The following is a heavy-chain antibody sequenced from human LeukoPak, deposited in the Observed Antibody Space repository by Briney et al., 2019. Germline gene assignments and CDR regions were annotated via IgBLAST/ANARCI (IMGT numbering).Heavy chain of an antibody. V-gene: IGHV3-21*01. J-gene: IGHJ4*02. D-gene: IGHD2/OR15-2a*01. CDR3: TRKGSQWDFLVDY. CDR1: GFTFSSYE. CDR2: ISSSSSYI. Sequence: PGGSLRLSCAASGFTFSSYEMNWVRQAPGKGLEWVSSISSSSSYIYYADSVKGRFTISRDNAKNSLYLQMDSLTAEDTAVYYCTRKGSQWDFLVDYWGQGTLVTVSS.